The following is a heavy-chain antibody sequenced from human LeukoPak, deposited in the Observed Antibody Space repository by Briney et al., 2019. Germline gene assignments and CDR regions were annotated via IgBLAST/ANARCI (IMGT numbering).Heavy chain of an antibody. J-gene: IGHJ3*02. Sequence: ASVKVSCTASGYTFTSYGISWVRQAPGQGLEWMGWISAYNGNTNYAQKLQGRVTMTTDTSTSTAYMELRSLRSDDTAVYYCAGATGSGYFYDAFDIWAKGQWSPSLQ. CDR3: AGATGSGYFYDAFDI. CDR1: GYTFTSYG. V-gene: IGHV1-18*01. D-gene: IGHD3-22*01. CDR2: ISAYNGNT.